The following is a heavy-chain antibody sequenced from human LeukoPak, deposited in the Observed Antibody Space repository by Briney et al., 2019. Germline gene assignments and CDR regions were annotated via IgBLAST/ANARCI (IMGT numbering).Heavy chain of an antibody. Sequence: GGSLRLPCAASGFTFSDYYMSWIRQAPGKGLEWVSCISSSSIYTNYADSVKGRFTISRDNAKNSLYLQMNSLRAEDTAVYYCARVGDLTYYDILTDGGHFDYWGQGTLVTVSS. CDR2: ISSSSIYT. CDR3: ARVGDLTYYDILTDGGHFDY. D-gene: IGHD3-9*01. CDR1: GFTFSDYY. V-gene: IGHV3-11*06. J-gene: IGHJ4*02.